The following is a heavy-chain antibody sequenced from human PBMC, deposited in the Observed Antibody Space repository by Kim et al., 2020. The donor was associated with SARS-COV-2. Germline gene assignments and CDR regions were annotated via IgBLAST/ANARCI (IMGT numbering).Heavy chain of an antibody. J-gene: IGHJ4*02. CDR1: GFTFSNAW. CDR2: IKSKTDGGTT. V-gene: IGHV3-15*01. D-gene: IGHD3-9*01. Sequence: GGSLRLSCAASGFTFSNAWMSWVRQAPGKGLEWVGRIKSKTDGGTTDYAAPGKGRFTISRDDSKNTLYLQMNSLKTEDTAVYYCTTGWDYDILTGSGTYYFDYWGQGTLVTVSS. CDR3: TTGWDYDILTGSGTYYFDY.